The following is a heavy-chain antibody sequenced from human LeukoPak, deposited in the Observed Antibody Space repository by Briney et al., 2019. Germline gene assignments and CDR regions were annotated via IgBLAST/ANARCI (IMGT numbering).Heavy chain of an antibody. J-gene: IGHJ4*02. Sequence: SETLSLTCTVSGGSISSNSYYWGWIRQPPGKGLEWIGSISYSGSTYYNPSLKSRVTISVDTSRNQFPLKLSSVTAADTAVYYCARAYKTNLDYWGQGTLVTVSS. D-gene: IGHD5-24*01. CDR1: GGSISSNSYY. CDR3: ARAYKTNLDY. V-gene: IGHV4-39*06. CDR2: ISYSGST.